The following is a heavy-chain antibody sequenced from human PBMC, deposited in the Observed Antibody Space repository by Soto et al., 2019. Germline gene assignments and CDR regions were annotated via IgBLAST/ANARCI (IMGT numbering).Heavy chain of an antibody. Sequence: QVQLVQSGAEVKKPGASVKVSCKASGYTFTSYAMHWVRQAPGQRLEWMGWINAGNGNTKYSQKFQGRVTITRDTSASTAYMELSSLRSEDTAVYYCAREAGIAAAGYYYYGMDVWGQGTTVTVSS. CDR3: AREAGIAAAGYYYYGMDV. CDR1: GYTFTSYA. V-gene: IGHV1-3*01. J-gene: IGHJ6*02. D-gene: IGHD6-13*01. CDR2: INAGNGNT.